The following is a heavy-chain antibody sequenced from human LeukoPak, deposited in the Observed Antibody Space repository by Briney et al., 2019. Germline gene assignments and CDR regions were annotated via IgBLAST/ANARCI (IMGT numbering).Heavy chain of an antibody. Sequence: GGSLRLSCAASGFTFSSDWMHWVRQAPGKGLVWVSRINNDGSTTAYADSVMGRFTISRDNAKNTLYLQMNSLRAEDTAVYYCARDSYSSAWDWGQGTLVTVSS. CDR1: GFTFSSDW. V-gene: IGHV3-74*01. J-gene: IGHJ4*02. D-gene: IGHD6-19*01. CDR3: ARDSYSSAWD. CDR2: INNDGSTT.